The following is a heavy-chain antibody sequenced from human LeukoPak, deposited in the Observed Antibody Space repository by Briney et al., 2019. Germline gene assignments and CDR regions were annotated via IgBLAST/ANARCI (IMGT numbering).Heavy chain of an antibody. CDR2: INHSGST. CDR1: GGSISSYY. D-gene: IGHD3-10*01. Sequence: SETLSLTCTVSGGSISSYYWSWIRQPPGKGLEWIGEINHSGSTNYNPSLKSRVTISVDTSKNQFSLKLSSVTAADTAVYYCARGTLYYYGSGSYQSANYFDYWGQGTLVTVSS. V-gene: IGHV4-34*01. CDR3: ARGTLYYYGSGSYQSANYFDY. J-gene: IGHJ4*02.